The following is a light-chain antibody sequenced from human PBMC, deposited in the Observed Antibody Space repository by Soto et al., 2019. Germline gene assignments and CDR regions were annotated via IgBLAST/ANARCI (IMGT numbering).Light chain of an antibody. CDR1: QSVSSN. V-gene: IGKV3-15*01. Sequence: EIVMTQSPATLSVSPGERATLSCRASQSVSSNLAWYQQKPGQAPMLLIYGASTRATGITARFSGSGSGTDFTLTISSLQSEDVAVYYCQHYNNWPRTFGQGSKVEVE. CDR3: QHYNNWPRT. J-gene: IGKJ1*01. CDR2: GAS.